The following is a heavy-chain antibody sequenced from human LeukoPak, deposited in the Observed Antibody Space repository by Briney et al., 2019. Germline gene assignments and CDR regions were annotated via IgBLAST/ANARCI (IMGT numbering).Heavy chain of an antibody. D-gene: IGHD4-11*01. V-gene: IGHV4-38-2*02. J-gene: IGHJ4*02. CDR3: ARASYSDYVVNY. CDR2: FYHSGST. CDR1: GYSISSGFY. Sequence: SETLSLTCTVSGYSISSGFYWGWIRQPPGKGLEWVGTFYHSGSTHYNPSLKSRVTISVETSKNQFSLRLSSVTVADTAVYFCARASYSDYVVNYWGQGILVTVSS.